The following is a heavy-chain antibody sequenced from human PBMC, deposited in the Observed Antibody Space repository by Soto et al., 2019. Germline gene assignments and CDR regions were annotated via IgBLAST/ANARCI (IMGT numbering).Heavy chain of an antibody. CDR1: GYTFSKYA. V-gene: IGHV1-3*01. J-gene: IGHJ6*02. Sequence: ASVKVSCKASGYTFSKYAMQWVRQALGQRPEWMGWINAGNGNTKYSQKFQGRVTITRDTSASTAYMELSSLRSEDTAVYYCARDPSYYGMDVWGQGTTVTVSS. CDR2: INAGNGNT. CDR3: ARDPSYYGMDV.